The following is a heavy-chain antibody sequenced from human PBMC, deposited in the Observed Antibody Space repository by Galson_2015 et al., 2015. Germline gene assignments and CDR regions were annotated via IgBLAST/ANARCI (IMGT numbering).Heavy chain of an antibody. CDR2: IIPIFGTA. CDR1: GGTFSSCA. V-gene: IGHV1-69*13. CDR3: ARDNCGGDCYSDYYMDV. Sequence: SVKVSCKASGGTFSSCAISWVRQAPGQGLEWMGGIIPIFGTANYAQEFQGRVTITADESTSTAYMELSSLRSEDTAVYYCARDNCGGDCYSDYYMDVWGKGTTVTVSS. J-gene: IGHJ6*03. D-gene: IGHD2-21*02.